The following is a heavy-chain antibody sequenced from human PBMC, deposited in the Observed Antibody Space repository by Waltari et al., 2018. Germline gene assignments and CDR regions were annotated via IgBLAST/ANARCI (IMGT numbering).Heavy chain of an antibody. CDR2: IYYSGGT. D-gene: IGHD3-16*01. Sequence: QRQLQESGPGLVKPSETLSLTCTVSGGSISSSSYYWGWIRQPPGKGLEWIGSIYYSGGTYYNPSLKSRVTISVDTSKNQFSLKLSSVTAADTAVYYCARQGGEDAFDIWGQGTMVTVSS. V-gene: IGHV4-39*01. CDR1: GGSISSSSYY. CDR3: ARQGGEDAFDI. J-gene: IGHJ3*02.